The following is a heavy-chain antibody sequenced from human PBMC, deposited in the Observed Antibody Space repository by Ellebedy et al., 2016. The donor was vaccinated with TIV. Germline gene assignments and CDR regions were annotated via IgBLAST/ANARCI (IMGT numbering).Heavy chain of an antibody. J-gene: IGHJ2*01. Sequence: GESLKISCAASGFTFNTYGMSWVRQAPGKGLEWVSTISGSGDRIYYADSVRGRFTISRDNSKNTVYLQVNSLRAEDTAVYYCAKDRRERGDTTKWYFDLWGRGTLITVSS. CDR1: GFTFNTYG. V-gene: IGHV3-23*01. CDR2: ISGSGDRI. CDR3: AKDRRERGDTTKWYFDL. D-gene: IGHD1-1*01.